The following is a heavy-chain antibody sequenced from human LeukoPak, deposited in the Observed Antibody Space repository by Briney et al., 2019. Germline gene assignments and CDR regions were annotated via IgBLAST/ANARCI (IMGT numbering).Heavy chain of an antibody. Sequence: PSETLSLTCTVSGGSISSYYWSWIRQPAGKGLEWIGRIYTSGSTNYNPSLKSRVTMSVDTSKNQFSLKLSSVTAADTAVYYCAGSYYYDSSGYYYIDYWGQGTLVTVSS. V-gene: IGHV4-4*07. CDR3: AGSYYYDSSGYYYIDY. CDR2: IYTSGST. CDR1: GGSISSYY. D-gene: IGHD3-22*01. J-gene: IGHJ4*02.